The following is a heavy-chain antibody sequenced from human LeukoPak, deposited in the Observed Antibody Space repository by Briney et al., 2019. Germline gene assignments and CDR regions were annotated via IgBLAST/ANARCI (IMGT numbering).Heavy chain of an antibody. V-gene: IGHV3-7*01. CDR3: AREWQGGIAAAGTRIEGDY. J-gene: IGHJ4*02. D-gene: IGHD6-13*01. Sequence: GGSLRLSCAVSGFSVSGYWMTWVRQAPGKGLEWVANIKQDGSEKNYVDSVKGRFTISGDNAENSLFLQMNSLRVEDTAVYYCAREWQGGIAAAGTRIEGDYWGQGTLVAVSS. CDR2: IKQDGSEK. CDR1: GFSVSGYW.